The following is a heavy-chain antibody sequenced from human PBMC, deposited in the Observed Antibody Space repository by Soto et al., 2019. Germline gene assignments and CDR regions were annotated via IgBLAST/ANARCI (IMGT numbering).Heavy chain of an antibody. CDR1: GGSISSSSHY. CDR3: ICHYYERRGRDAFDI. CDR2: IYYSGTT. Sequence: QLQLQESGPGLVKPSETLSLTCTVSGGSISSSSHYWGWIRQPPGKGLEWIGSIYYSGTTYYMPSLKSRITISEDTSKIQFSLKLSSVTAADTAVYYCICHYYERRGRDAFDIWGQGTMVTVSS. D-gene: IGHD3-22*01. V-gene: IGHV4-39*01. J-gene: IGHJ3*02.